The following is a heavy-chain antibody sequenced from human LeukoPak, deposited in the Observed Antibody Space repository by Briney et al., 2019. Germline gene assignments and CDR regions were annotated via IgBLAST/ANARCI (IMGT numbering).Heavy chain of an antibody. CDR1: GYSFTSYR. CDR3: ARRLSGMVRGVIMYHFDY. CDR2: IYPGDSDT. J-gene: IGHJ4*02. V-gene: IGHV5-51*01. D-gene: IGHD3-10*01. Sequence: GESLKISCKGSGYSFTSYRIGWVRQMPGKGLEWMGIIYPGDSDTRYSPSFQGQVTISADKSISTAYLQWSSLKASDTAMYYCARRLSGMVRGVIMYHFDYWGQGTLVTVSS.